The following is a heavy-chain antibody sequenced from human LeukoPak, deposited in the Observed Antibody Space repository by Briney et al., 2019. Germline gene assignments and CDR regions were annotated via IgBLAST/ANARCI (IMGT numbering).Heavy chain of an antibody. Sequence: GASVKVSCKASGYTFTGYYMHWVRQAPGQGLEWMGWINPNSGDTNYAQKFQGRVNMPRDTSISTAYMELSSLRSDDTAVYYCAPQVAGKYNWFDPWAQGTLVTVSS. J-gene: IGHJ5*02. V-gene: IGHV1-2*02. CDR1: GYTFTGYY. CDR2: INPNSGDT. CDR3: APQVAGKYNWFDP. D-gene: IGHD6-19*01.